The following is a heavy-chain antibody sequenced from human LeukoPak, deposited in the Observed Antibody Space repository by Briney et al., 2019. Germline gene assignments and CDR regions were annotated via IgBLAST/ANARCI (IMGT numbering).Heavy chain of an antibody. CDR3: ARSTDYDSSGYYYPTYYYFDY. CDR1: GGSISSSSYY. D-gene: IGHD3-22*01. J-gene: IGHJ4*02. V-gene: IGHV4-39*01. Sequence: SETLSLTCTVSGGSISSSSYYWGWIRQPPGKGLEWIGTIFYSGSTYYNPSLKSRVTISVDTSKNQFSLKLSSVTAADTAVYYCARSTDYDSSGYYYPTYYYFDYWGQGTPVTVSS. CDR2: IFYSGST.